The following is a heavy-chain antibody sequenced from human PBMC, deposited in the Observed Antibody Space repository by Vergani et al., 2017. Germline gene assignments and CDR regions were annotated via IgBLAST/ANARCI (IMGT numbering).Heavy chain of an antibody. CDR1: GASIRSSNYY. J-gene: IGHJ5*02. CDR3: ARHSTVEWLVKLGWIDP. D-gene: IGHD6-19*01. Sequence: QLQLQESGPGLVKPSATLSLTCSVSGASIRSSNYYWGWIRQPPGQGLEWIASIYYSGSTYYNPSLKSRVTLSVDTSKNQFFLKMSSVTAADPAVYFCARHSTVEWLVKLGWIDPWGQGILVTVSS. CDR2: IYYSGST. V-gene: IGHV4-39*01.